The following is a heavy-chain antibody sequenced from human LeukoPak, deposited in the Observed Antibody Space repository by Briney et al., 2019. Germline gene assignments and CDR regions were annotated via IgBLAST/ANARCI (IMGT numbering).Heavy chain of an antibody. CDR2: IHSDGRVT. CDR3: AKDKRLAAGTLFDY. Sequence: GSLRLSCSGSGFSFNNYWMHWVRQAPGKGLVWVSRIHSDGRVTTYADSVKGRFTISKDSARNTLYLQMNTLRVEDTAVYYCAKDKRLAAGTLFDYWGQGTLVTVSS. J-gene: IGHJ4*02. CDR1: GFSFNNYW. D-gene: IGHD6-13*01. V-gene: IGHV3-74*01.